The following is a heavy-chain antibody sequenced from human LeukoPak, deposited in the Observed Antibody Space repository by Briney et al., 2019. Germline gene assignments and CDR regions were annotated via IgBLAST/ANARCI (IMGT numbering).Heavy chain of an antibody. CDR2: ISGYNGNA. Sequence: ASVKVSCKASGYSFTSFGISWVRQAPGEGLEWMGWISGYNGNANYAQKFQDRVTLATDASTRTASMELTSLRFDDTAVYYCARRVRFTVRGDYYYYMDVWGKGTTVTVSS. J-gene: IGHJ6*03. V-gene: IGHV1-18*01. D-gene: IGHD3-10*01. CDR1: GYSFTSFG. CDR3: ARRVRFTVRGDYYYYMDV.